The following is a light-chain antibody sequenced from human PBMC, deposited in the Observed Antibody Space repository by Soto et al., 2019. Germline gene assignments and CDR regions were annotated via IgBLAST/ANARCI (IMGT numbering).Light chain of an antibody. J-gene: IGKJ3*01. CDR3: QQYGNAPFT. V-gene: IGKV3-20*01. CDR2: GAS. Sequence: EMVLTQSPGTLSFSPGERATLTCRASQSVSSSYLAWFQQKPGQAPRLLIYGASSRATGIPDRFSGSGSGTDFTLTISRLEPEDFAVYYCQQYGNAPFTFGPGTKVHIK. CDR1: QSVSSSY.